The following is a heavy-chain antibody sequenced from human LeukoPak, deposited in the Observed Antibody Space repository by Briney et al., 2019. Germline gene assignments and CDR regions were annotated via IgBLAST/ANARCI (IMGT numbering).Heavy chain of an antibody. J-gene: IGHJ6*02. CDR2: IIPIFGTA. D-gene: IGHD2-21*02. CDR3: ARRPYCGGDCLYGVDV. CDR1: GGTFISYA. Sequence: SVKVSCKASGGTFISYAISWVRQAPGQGLEWMGGIIPIFGTANYAQKFQGRVTITADESTSTAYMELSSLRSEDTAVYYCARRPYCGGDCLYGVDVWGQGTTVTVSS. V-gene: IGHV1-69*13.